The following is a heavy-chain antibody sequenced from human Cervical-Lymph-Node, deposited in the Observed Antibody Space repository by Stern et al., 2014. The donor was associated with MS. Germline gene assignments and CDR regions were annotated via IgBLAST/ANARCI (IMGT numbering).Heavy chain of an antibody. V-gene: IGHV5-51*03. J-gene: IGHJ6*02. CDR3: AKSYIRYGSGSFRYYYAVDV. Sequence: MQLVQSGAEVRKPGESLKISCKGFGYSFSNYWINWVRQMPGKGLEWMGLIYPGSSDARYSPSFQGQVTIPADKSITTAYLQWSSLKASDTAMYFCAKSYIRYGSGSFRYYYAVDVWGQGTSVTVSS. D-gene: IGHD3-10*01. CDR2: IYPGSSDA. CDR1: GYSFSNYW.